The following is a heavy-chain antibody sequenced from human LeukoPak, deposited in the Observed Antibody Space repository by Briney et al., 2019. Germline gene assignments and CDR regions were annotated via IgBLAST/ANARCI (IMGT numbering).Heavy chain of an antibody. Sequence: PSETLSLTCAVYGGSFSGYYWSWIRQPPGKGLEWIGEINHSGSTNYNPSLKSRVTISVDTSKNQFSLKLSSVTAADTAVYYRARGSYSGSYYGYWGQGTLVTVSS. CDR2: INHSGST. V-gene: IGHV4-34*01. CDR3: ARGSYSGSYYGY. D-gene: IGHD1-26*01. CDR1: GGSFSGYY. J-gene: IGHJ4*02.